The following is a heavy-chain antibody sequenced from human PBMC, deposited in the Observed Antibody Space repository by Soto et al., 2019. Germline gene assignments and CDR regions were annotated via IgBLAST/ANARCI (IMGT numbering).Heavy chain of an antibody. CDR3: ASLTGYYDSSGYYYYYGMDD. Sequence: AAVKVSFKTSGYTFTSYDINWVRQATGQVLDWMGWMNPNSGNTGYAQKFQGRVTMTRNTSISTAYMELSSLRSEDTAVYYCASLTGYYDSSGYYYYYGMDDWAQGTTVTVSS. D-gene: IGHD3-22*01. CDR2: MNPNSGNT. J-gene: IGHJ6*02. CDR1: GYTFTSYD. V-gene: IGHV1-8*01.